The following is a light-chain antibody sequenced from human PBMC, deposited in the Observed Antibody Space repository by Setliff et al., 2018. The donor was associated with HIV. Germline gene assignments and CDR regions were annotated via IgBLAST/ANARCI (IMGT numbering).Light chain of an antibody. V-gene: IGLV2-14*03. J-gene: IGLJ3*02. Sequence: QSALTQPASVSGSPGQSITISCTGSSSDVGGYNYVSWYQQHPGKAPKLMIYDVSQRPSGVSDRFSGSKSGITASLTISGLQPEDESDYYCSSYTASSTWVFGGGTK. CDR2: DVS. CDR3: SSYTASSTWV. CDR1: SSDVGGYNY.